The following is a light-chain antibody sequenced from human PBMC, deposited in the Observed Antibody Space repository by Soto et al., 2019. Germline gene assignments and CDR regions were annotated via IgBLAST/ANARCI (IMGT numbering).Light chain of an antibody. CDR1: SSNIGAGYD. Sequence: QSVLTQPPSVSGAPGQRVTISCTGSSSNIGAGYDVHWYQQVPGTAPKLLIFGNNTRPSGVPDRFSGSKSGTSASLAITGLQAEDEADYYCQSFDSSLSGYVFGAGTKLTVL. J-gene: IGLJ1*01. V-gene: IGLV1-40*01. CDR3: QSFDSSLSGYV. CDR2: GNN.